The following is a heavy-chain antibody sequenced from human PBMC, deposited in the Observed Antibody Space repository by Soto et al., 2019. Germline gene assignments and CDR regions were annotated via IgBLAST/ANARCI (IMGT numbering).Heavy chain of an antibody. CDR2: FDAYNGKT. D-gene: IGHD2-2*01. J-gene: IGHJ5*02. V-gene: IGHV1-24*01. Sequence: ASVKVSCKVSGYTLTELSMHWVRQAPGKGLEWMGWFDAYNGKTNYAQKFQGRVTMTTDTSTSTAYMELRSLRSDDTAVYYCARDQEGCSSTSCYDWFDPWGQGTLVTVSS. CDR3: ARDQEGCSSTSCYDWFDP. CDR1: GYTLTELS.